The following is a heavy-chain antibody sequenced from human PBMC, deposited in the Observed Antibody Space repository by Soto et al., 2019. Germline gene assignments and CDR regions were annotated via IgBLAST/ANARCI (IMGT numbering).Heavy chain of an antibody. Sequence: PGGSLRLSCSVFGFAFSNYAMHWVRQAPGKGLQYVSSISSNGGSTYYADSVQGRFTISRDNSRNTLYLQMSSLRLEDTAVYYCVKDRYVDYWGQGTMVTVYS. J-gene: IGHJ4*02. CDR2: ISSNGGST. CDR1: GFAFSNYA. CDR3: VKDRYVDY. V-gene: IGHV3-64D*06.